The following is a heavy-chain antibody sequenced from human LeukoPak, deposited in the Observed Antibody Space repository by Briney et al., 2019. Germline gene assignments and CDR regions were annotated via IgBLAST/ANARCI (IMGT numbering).Heavy chain of an antibody. CDR3: AKDFAGVGATIEYFDY. CDR1: GFTVSSNY. Sequence: GGSLRLSCAASGFTVSSNYMSWVRQAPVKGLEWVSVIFSGGNTYYAESVKGRFTMSRDNSKNTLYLQMNSLRAEDTAVYYCAKDFAGVGATIEYFDYWGQGALVTVSS. D-gene: IGHD1-26*01. V-gene: IGHV3-66*01. J-gene: IGHJ4*02. CDR2: IFSGGNT.